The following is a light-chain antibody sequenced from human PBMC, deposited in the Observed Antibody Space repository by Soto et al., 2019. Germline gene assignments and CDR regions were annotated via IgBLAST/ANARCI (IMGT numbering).Light chain of an antibody. V-gene: IGKV1-39*01. CDR3: QQSYNTPYI. J-gene: IGKJ2*01. CDR2: AAS. Sequence: DIQMTQSPSSLSASVGDRVTITCRASQSISAYLNWYQKKPGKAPNLLIFAASRLQSGVPSRFSGSGSGTDFTLTISSLQPEDSATYYCQQSYNTPYILGQGTKVDIK. CDR1: QSISAY.